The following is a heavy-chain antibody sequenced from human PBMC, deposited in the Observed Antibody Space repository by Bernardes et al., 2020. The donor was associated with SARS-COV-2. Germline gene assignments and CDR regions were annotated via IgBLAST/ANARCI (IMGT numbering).Heavy chain of an antibody. V-gene: IGHV3-23*01. Sequence: GGSLRLSCAASGFTFSSYAMSWVRQAPGKGLEWVSAISGSGGSTYYADSVKGRFTISRDNSKNTLYLQMNSLRAEDTAVYYCAKVRREEYCSSTSCYSGAYFDYWGQGTLVTVSS. D-gene: IGHD2-2*02. CDR2: ISGSGGST. CDR3: AKVRREEYCSSTSCYSGAYFDY. CDR1: GFTFSSYA. J-gene: IGHJ4*02.